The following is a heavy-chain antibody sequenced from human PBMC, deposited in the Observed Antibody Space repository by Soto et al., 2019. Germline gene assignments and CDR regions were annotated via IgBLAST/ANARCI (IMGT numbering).Heavy chain of an antibody. CDR2: INHSGST. CDR3: ASGGGGSYPPG. J-gene: IGHJ4*02. D-gene: IGHD2-15*01. CDR1: GGSLSGYY. Sequence: SETLSLTCAVYGGSLSGYYRSWIRQPPGKGLEWIGDINHSGSTNYNPSLKSRVTISVDTSKNQFSLKLSSVTAADTAVYYCASGGGGSYPPGWGQGTLVTVSS. V-gene: IGHV4-34*01.